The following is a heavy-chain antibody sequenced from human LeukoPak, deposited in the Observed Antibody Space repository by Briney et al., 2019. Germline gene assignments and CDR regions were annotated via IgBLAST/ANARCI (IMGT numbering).Heavy chain of an antibody. V-gene: IGHV1-46*01. J-gene: IGHJ4*02. D-gene: IGHD3-22*01. CDR2: INPSGGST. Sequence: GASVKVSCKASGYTFTSYYMHWVRQAPGQGLEWMGIINPSGGSTSYAQKFQGGVTMTRDTSTSTVYMELSSLRSEDTAVYYCARDYWGGLLAYWGQGTLVTVSS. CDR3: ARDYWGGLLAY. CDR1: GYTFTSYY.